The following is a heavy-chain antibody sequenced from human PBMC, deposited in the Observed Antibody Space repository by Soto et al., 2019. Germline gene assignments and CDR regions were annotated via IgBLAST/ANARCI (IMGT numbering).Heavy chain of an antibody. V-gene: IGHV1-8*01. Sequence: GASAKVSCKASGYTFTSYDINWVRQATGQGLEWMGWMNPNSGNTGYAQKFQGRVTMTRNTSISTAYMELSSLRSEDTAVYYCARGLRFLEWSPRAFDIWGQGTMVTVSS. CDR1: GYTFTSYD. J-gene: IGHJ3*02. CDR2: MNPNSGNT. CDR3: ARGLRFLEWSPRAFDI. D-gene: IGHD3-3*01.